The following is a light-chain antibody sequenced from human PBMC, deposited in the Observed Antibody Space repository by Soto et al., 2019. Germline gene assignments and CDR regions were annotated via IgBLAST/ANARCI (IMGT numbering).Light chain of an antibody. CDR2: HAS. CDR1: QSISTW. J-gene: IGKJ1*01. V-gene: IGKV1-5*01. CDR3: QQYNSYPRT. Sequence: DIQMTQSPSTLSASVGDRVTITCRASQSISTWLAWYQQKPEKAPTLLIYHASSLASGVPSRFSGSGSGTEFTLTISSLQPDDFATYHCQQYNSYPRTFGQGTKVEIK.